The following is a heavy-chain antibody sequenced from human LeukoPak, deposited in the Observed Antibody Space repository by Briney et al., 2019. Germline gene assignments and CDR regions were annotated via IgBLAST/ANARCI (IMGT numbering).Heavy chain of an antibody. CDR3: ARGTQLGIVWGYYYFGMDV. J-gene: IGHJ6*02. Sequence: ASVKVSCKVSGYTLTGLSMHWVRQAPGKGLEWMGGFDPEDGETIYAQKFQGRVSITADESTSTAYMELSGLISEDTAVYYCARGTQLGIVWGYYYFGMDVWGHGTTVTVSS. CDR2: FDPEDGET. CDR1: GYTLTGLS. V-gene: IGHV1-24*01. D-gene: IGHD7-27*01.